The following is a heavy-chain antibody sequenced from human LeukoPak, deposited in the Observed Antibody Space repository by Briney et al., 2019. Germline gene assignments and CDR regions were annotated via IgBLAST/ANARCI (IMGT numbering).Heavy chain of an antibody. D-gene: IGHD4/OR15-4a*01. CDR2: INHSGST. CDR3: ARGRLWGYYYYGMDV. CDR1: GGSFSGYY. Sequence: SETLSLTCAVYGGSFSGYYWSCIRQPPGKGLEWIGEINHSGSTNYNPSLKSRVTISVDTSKNQFSLKLSSVTAADTAVYYCARGRLWGYYYYGMDVWGQGTTVTVSS. V-gene: IGHV4-34*01. J-gene: IGHJ6*02.